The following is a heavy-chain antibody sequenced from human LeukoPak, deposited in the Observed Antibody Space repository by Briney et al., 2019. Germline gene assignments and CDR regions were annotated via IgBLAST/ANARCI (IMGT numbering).Heavy chain of an antibody. Sequence: GGSLRLSCAASGFTVSSNYMSWVRQAPGKGLEWVSVIYSGGSTYYADSVKGRFTISRDNSKNTLYLQMNSLRAEDTAVYYCASQETWEYCSSTSCPLGYWGQGTLVTVSS. CDR1: GFTVSSNY. J-gene: IGHJ4*02. CDR2: IYSGGST. CDR3: ASQETWEYCSSTSCPLGY. V-gene: IGHV3-53*01. D-gene: IGHD2-2*01.